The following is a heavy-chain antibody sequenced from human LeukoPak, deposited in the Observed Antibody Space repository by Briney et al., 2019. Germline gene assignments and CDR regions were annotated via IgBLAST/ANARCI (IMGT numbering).Heavy chain of an antibody. Sequence: ASVKVSCKASGYTFTSYGISWVRQAPGQGLEWMGWINPNSGGTNYAQKFQGRVTMTRDTSISTAYMELSRLRSDDTAVYYCARDKSGWYSGYFDYWGQGTLVTVSS. CDR1: GYTFTSYG. J-gene: IGHJ4*02. CDR2: INPNSGGT. D-gene: IGHD6-19*01. CDR3: ARDKSGWYSGYFDY. V-gene: IGHV1-2*02.